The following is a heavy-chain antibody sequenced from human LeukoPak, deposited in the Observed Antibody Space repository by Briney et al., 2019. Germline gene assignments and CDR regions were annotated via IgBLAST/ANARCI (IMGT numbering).Heavy chain of an antibody. D-gene: IGHD3-16*02. Sequence: SETLSLTCTIAGYSISSGYYWGWIRQPPGRGLEWIGYIYYSGSTNYNPSLKSRVTISVDTSKNQFSLKLSSVTAADTAVYYCARSGGYDYVWGSYRIFDYWGQGTLVTVSS. CDR3: ARSGGYDYVWGSYRIFDY. CDR1: GYSISSGYY. CDR2: IYYSGST. J-gene: IGHJ4*02. V-gene: IGHV4-61*01.